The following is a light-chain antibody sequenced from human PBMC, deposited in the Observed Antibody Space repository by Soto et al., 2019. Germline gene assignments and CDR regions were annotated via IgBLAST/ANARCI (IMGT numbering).Light chain of an antibody. CDR2: AAS. CDR3: QQSYRTPRT. Sequence: DIQMTQSPSTLSASVGDTVTITCRASQSISSWLAWYQQKPGKAPNLLIYAASSLQSGVPSRFSGSGSGTDFTLTISSLQPEDFATYYCQQSYRTPRTFGQGTRLEIK. J-gene: IGKJ5*01. V-gene: IGKV1-39*01. CDR1: QSISSW.